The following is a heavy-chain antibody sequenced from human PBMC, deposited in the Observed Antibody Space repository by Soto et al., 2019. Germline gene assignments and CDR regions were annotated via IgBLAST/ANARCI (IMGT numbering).Heavy chain of an antibody. D-gene: IGHD1-26*01. CDR3: AKDQREGGSYPRVFDY. CDR2: ISGSGGST. Sequence: GGSLRLSCAASGFTFSSYAMSWVRQAPGKGLEWVSAISGSGGSTYYADSVKGRFTISRDNSKNTLYLQMNSLRAEDTAVYYCAKDQREGGSYPRVFDYWGQGTLVTVSS. CDR1: GFTFSSYA. V-gene: IGHV3-23*01. J-gene: IGHJ4*02.